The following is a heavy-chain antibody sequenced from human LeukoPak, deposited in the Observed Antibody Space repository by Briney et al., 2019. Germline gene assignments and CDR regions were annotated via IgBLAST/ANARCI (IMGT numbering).Heavy chain of an antibody. V-gene: IGHV5-51*01. CDR1: GYSFTNYW. J-gene: IGHJ5*02. Sequence: GESLKISCKGSGYSFTNYWIGWVRQMPGKGLEWMGIIYPGDSGTRYSPSFQGQVTISADKSISTAYLQWSSLKASDTAMYYCARHAYCSGRGCYVVNRFDPWGQGTLVTVSS. CDR2: IYPGDSGT. D-gene: IGHD2-15*01. CDR3: ARHAYCSGRGCYVVNRFDP.